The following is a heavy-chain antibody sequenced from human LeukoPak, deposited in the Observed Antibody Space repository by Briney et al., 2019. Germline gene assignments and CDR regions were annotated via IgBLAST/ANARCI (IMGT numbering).Heavy chain of an antibody. V-gene: IGHV3-9*01. Sequence: SLIHPRSESGVNFKGVGLCGRRHATRKSLEWVSGITWNSDDMAYADSVKGRFTISRDNAKNCLYLQMNSPRVEDTALYYCTKVTDWRTGFDYWGRGTLVTVSS. CDR3: TKVTDWRTGFDY. CDR1: GVNFKGVG. J-gene: IGHJ4*02. D-gene: IGHD3-9*01. CDR2: ITWNSDDM.